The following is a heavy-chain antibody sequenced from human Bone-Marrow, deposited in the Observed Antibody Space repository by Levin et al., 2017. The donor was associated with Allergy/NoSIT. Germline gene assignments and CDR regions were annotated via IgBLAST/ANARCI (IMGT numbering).Heavy chain of an antibody. D-gene: IGHD2-8*01. V-gene: IGHV4-30-2*06. J-gene: IGHJ6*02. CDR3: ARASDCSNGVCHPPASFYYGMDV. CDR1: GASISRGGDS. Sequence: SETLSITCAVSGASISRGGDSWTWIRQSPGTGLEWIGYSYQGGTTHYSPSLKSRVTISVDRSKNHLFLRLTSVTAADTAVYYCARASDCSNGVCHPPASFYYGMDVWGQGTTVIVSS. CDR2: SYQGGTT.